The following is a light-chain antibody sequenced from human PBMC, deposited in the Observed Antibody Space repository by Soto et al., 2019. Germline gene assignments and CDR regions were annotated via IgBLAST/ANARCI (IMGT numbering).Light chain of an antibody. V-gene: IGKV1-9*01. CDR2: KAS. CDR3: QQVNDYPIT. J-gene: IGKJ5*01. Sequence: DIQMTQSPSSLSASVGDRVTITCRASQSISSYLNWYQQKPGKAPKLLIYKASTLKSGVPSRFSGSGSGTEFTLTISSLQPEDFAAYHCQQVNDYPITFGQGTRLEIK. CDR1: QSISSY.